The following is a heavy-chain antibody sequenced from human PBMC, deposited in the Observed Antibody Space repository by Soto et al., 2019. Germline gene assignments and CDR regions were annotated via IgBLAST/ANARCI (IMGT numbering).Heavy chain of an antibody. CDR3: ATQEVGGSYVYTFDP. CDR2: IYYSGST. Sequence: QLQLQESGPGLVKPSETLSLTCTVSGGSISSSSYYWGWIRQPPGKGLEWIGSIYYSGSTYYNPSLKVRVPISVATSKTHFSLKLSSVTAADTAVYYCATQEVGGSYVYTFDPWGQGTLVTVSS. D-gene: IGHD1-26*01. CDR1: GGSISSSSYY. J-gene: IGHJ5*02. V-gene: IGHV4-39*02.